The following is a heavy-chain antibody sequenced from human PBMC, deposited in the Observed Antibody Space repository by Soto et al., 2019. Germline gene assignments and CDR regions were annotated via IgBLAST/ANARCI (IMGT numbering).Heavy chain of an antibody. CDR2: ISSSSSTI. D-gene: IGHD6-19*01. CDR3: ARDLFEYSSGNPFGTPRD. V-gene: IGHV3-48*02. CDR1: GFTFSSYS. J-gene: IGHJ4*02. Sequence: GGSLRLSCAASGFTFSSYSMNWVRQAPGKGLEWVSYISSSSSTIYYADSVKGRFTISRDNAKNSLYLQMNSLRDEDTAVYYCARDLFEYSSGNPFGTPRDWGQGTLVTVSS.